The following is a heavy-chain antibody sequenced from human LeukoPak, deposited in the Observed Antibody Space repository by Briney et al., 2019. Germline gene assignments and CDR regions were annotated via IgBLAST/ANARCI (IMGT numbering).Heavy chain of an antibody. D-gene: IGHD2-21*01. CDR3: AKFLPTHIVVANYYFDY. J-gene: IGHJ4*02. Sequence: GGSLRLSCAASGFTFSSYAMSWVRQAPGEGLEWVSAISGNGGSTYYADSVKGRFTISRDNSKNTLYLQMNSLRAEDTAVYYCAKFLPTHIVVANYYFDYWGQGTLVTVSS. V-gene: IGHV3-23*01. CDR1: GFTFSSYA. CDR2: ISGNGGST.